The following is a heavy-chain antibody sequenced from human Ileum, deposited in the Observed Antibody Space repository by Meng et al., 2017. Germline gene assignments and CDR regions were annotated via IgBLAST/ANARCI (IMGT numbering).Heavy chain of an antibody. V-gene: IGHV1-2*02. J-gene: IGHJ4*02. CDR1: GYTFTDYW. CDR3: VRGPSFGGFDY. Sequence: QVPLVQSRAEVKKPGASVQVSCMASGYTFTDYWKHGVRQAPGQGREGLGWINVYNGDTRYAQKLQGRVTMTRDTSNSSAYMELRSLTAEDTAVYYCVRGPSFGGFDYWGQGTLVTVSS. D-gene: IGHD3-16*01. CDR2: INVYNGDT.